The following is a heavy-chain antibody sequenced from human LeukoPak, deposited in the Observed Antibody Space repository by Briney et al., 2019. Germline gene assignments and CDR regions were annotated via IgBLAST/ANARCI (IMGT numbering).Heavy chain of an antibody. CDR3: ARGPRFGELLWHWFDP. Sequence: SETLSLTCAVYGGSFSGHYWGWIRQPPGKGLEWIGSMYHSGSTYYNPPLKSRVTISEDTSKNQFSLKLRSVTAADTAVYYCARGPRFGELLWHWFDPWGQGTLVTVSS. J-gene: IGHJ5*02. D-gene: IGHD3-10*01. V-gene: IGHV4-38-2*01. CDR1: GGSFSGHY. CDR2: MYHSGST.